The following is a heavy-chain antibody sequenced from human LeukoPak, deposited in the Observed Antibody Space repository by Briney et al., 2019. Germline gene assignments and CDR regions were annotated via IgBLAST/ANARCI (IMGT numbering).Heavy chain of an antibody. J-gene: IGHJ6*02. CDR1: GFTFSSYA. V-gene: IGHV3-30-3*01. CDR2: ISYDGSNK. CDR3: ARESKVVADLFYYYYYGMDV. D-gene: IGHD2-15*01. Sequence: PGGSLRLSCAASGFTFSSYAMHWVRQAPGKGLEWVAVISYDGSNKYYADSVKGRFTISRDNSKNTLYLQMNSLRAEDTAVYYCARESKVVADLFYYYYYGMDVWGQGTTVTVSS.